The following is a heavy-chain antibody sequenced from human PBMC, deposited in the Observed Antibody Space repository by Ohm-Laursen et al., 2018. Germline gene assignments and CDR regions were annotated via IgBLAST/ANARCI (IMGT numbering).Heavy chain of an antibody. CDR2: INPSGGST. D-gene: IGHD2-15*01. CDR1: GYTFTSYY. Sequence: ASVKVSCKASGYTFTSYYMHWVRQAPGQGLEWMGIINPSGGSTSYAQKFQGRVTMTRDTSTSTVYMELSSLRSEDTAVYYCARTFTGEYCSGGSCSYYGMDVWGQGTTVTVSS. V-gene: IGHV1-46*01. CDR3: ARTFTGEYCSGGSCSYYGMDV. J-gene: IGHJ6*02.